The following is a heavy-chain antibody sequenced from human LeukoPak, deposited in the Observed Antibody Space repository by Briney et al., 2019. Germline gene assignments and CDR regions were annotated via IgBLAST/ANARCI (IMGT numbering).Heavy chain of an antibody. V-gene: IGHV1-18*01. D-gene: IGHD2-2*01. Sequence: ASVKVSCKASGYTFTSYGISWVRQAPGQGLEWMGWISAYNGNTNYAQKLQGRVTMTTDTSTSTAHMELRSLRSDDTAVYYCARDTDGSSTTHDAFDIWGQGTMVTVSS. CDR3: ARDTDGSSTTHDAFDI. J-gene: IGHJ3*02. CDR1: GYTFTSYG. CDR2: ISAYNGNT.